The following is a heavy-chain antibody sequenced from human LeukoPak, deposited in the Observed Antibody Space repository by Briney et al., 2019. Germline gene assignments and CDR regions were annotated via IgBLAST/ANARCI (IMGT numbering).Heavy chain of an antibody. J-gene: IGHJ4*02. D-gene: IGHD1-26*01. CDR1: GFTFSSYG. CDR2: IWYDGSNK. CDR3: ARGYEVGATFDY. V-gene: IGHV3-33*01. Sequence: AGGSLRLSCAASGFTFSSYGRHWVRQAPGKGLEWVEVIWYDGSNKYYADSVKGRFTISRDNSKNTLYLQMNSLRAEDTAVYYCARGYEVGATFDYWGQGTLVTVSS.